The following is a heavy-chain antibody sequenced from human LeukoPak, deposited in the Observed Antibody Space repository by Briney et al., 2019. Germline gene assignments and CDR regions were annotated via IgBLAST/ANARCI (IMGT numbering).Heavy chain of an antibody. CDR3: XXXXXXXXXXXSNAFDM. Sequence: GRSLRLSCVASGFIFSSYAMHWVRQAPGKGLEWVAVIWYDGRSTYYADSVEGRFTISRDNSKNTLYLQMNSLRAEDTAVYYCXXXXXXXXXXXSNAFDMWGLGTMVAVSS. CDR2: IWYDGRST. V-gene: IGHV3-33*01. J-gene: IGHJ3*02. CDR1: GFIFSSYA.